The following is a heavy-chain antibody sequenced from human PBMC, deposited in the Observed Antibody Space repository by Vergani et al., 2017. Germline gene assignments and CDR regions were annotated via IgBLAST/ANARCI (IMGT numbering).Heavy chain of an antibody. CDR2: IYHSGST. J-gene: IGHJ4*02. CDR3: ARVGYSSGWLDY. CDR1: GGSISSGDYY. D-gene: IGHD6-19*01. V-gene: IGHV4-30-4*01. Sequence: QVQLQESGPGLVKPSQTLSLTCTVSGGSISSGDYYWSWVRQPPGKGLEWIGEIYHSGSTNYNPSLKSRVTISVDKSKNQFSLKLSSVTAADTAVYYCARVGYSSGWLDYWGQGTLVTVSS.